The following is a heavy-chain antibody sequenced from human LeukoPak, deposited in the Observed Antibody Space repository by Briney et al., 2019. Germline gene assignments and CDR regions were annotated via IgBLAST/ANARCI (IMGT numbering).Heavy chain of an antibody. CDR1: GYTFTGYY. CDR2: INPNSGGT. V-gene: IGHV1-2*02. J-gene: IGHJ6*02. D-gene: IGHD6-19*01. Sequence: ASVKVSCKASGYTFTGYYMHWVRQAPGQGLEWMGWINPNSGGTNYAQKFQGRVTMTRDTSISTAYMELSRLRSDDTAVYYCARGGGWYYSYNYYGMDVWGQGTTVTVSS. CDR3: ARGGGWYYSYNYYGMDV.